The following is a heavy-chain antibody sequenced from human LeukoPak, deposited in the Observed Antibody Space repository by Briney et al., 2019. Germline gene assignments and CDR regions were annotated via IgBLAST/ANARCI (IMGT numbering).Heavy chain of an antibody. V-gene: IGHV3-33*06. J-gene: IGHJ1*01. CDR3: AKDYDFWSGYPVD. D-gene: IGHD3-3*01. CDR1: GYTFSRHG. Sequence: GGSLRLSCAASGYTFSRHGIHWVRQAPGKGLEWVAVVWYDGRNRDYADSVKGRFTISRDNSKNTLYLQMNSLRAEDTAVYYCAKDYDFWSGYPVDWGQGTLVTVSS. CDR2: VWYDGRNR.